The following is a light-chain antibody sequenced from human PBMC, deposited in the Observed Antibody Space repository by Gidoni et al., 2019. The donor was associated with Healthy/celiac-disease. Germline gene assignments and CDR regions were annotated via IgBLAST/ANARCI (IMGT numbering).Light chain of an antibody. CDR1: QSLLHSNGYNY. CDR2: LGS. CDR3: MQALQTPYT. V-gene: IGKV2-28*01. Sequence: DIVMTQSPLSLPVTPGEPASISCWSSQSLLHSNGYNYLDWYLQKPGQSPQLLIYLGSNRASGVPDRFSGSGSGTDFTLKISRVEAEDVGVYYCMQALQTPYTFGQXTKLEIK. J-gene: IGKJ2*01.